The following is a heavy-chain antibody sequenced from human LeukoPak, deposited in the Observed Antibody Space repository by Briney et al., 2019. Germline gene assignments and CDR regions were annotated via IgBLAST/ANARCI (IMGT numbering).Heavy chain of an antibody. V-gene: IGHV4-34*01. CDR1: GGSFSGYY. CDR2: INHSGST. CDR3: ARVGYSSSSSFDP. D-gene: IGHD6-6*01. Sequence: SETLSPTCAVYGGSFSGYYWSWIRQPPGKGLEWIWEINHSGSTNYNPSLKSRVTISVDTSKNQFSLKLSSVTAADTAVYYCARVGYSSSSSFDPWGQGTLVTVSS. J-gene: IGHJ5*02.